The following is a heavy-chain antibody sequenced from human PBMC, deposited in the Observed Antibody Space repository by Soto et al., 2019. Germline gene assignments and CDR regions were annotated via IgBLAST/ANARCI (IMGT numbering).Heavy chain of an antibody. D-gene: IGHD3-22*01. J-gene: IGHJ4*02. CDR2: ISAYNGNT. CDR1: GYTFTSYG. Sequence: GASVKVSCKASGYTFTSYGISWVRQAPGQGLEWMGWISAYNGNTNYAQKLQGRVTMTTDTSTSTAYMELRSPRSDDTAVYYCARGQFTYYYDSSGYILDYWGQGTLVTVSS. CDR3: ARGQFTYYYDSSGYILDY. V-gene: IGHV1-18*01.